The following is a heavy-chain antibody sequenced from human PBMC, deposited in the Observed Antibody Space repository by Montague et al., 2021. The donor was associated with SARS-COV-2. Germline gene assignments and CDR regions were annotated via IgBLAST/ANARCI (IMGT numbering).Heavy chain of an antibody. CDR3: ARMRAVLLWFGESTYFDY. Sequence: SETLSLTCAVYGGSFSGYYWSWIRQPPGKGLEWIGEINHSGSTNYNPSLKIRVTISVDTSKNQFSLKLSSVTAADTAVYYCARMRAVLLWFGESTYFDYWGQGTLVTVSS. CDR1: GGSFSGYY. D-gene: IGHD3-10*01. V-gene: IGHV4-34*01. J-gene: IGHJ4*02. CDR2: INHSGST.